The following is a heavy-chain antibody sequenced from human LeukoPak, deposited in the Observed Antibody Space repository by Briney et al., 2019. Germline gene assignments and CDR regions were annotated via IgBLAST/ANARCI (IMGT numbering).Heavy chain of an antibody. CDR1: GGSFGGYY. Sequence: SETLSLTCAVYGGSFGGYYWSWIRQPPGKGLEWIGEINHSGSTNYNPSLKSRVTISVDTSKNQFSLKLSSVTAADTAVYYCARVGLARAAAKYYFDYWGQGTLVTVSS. J-gene: IGHJ4*02. D-gene: IGHD6-13*01. V-gene: IGHV4-34*01. CDR3: ARVGLARAAAKYYFDY. CDR2: INHSGST.